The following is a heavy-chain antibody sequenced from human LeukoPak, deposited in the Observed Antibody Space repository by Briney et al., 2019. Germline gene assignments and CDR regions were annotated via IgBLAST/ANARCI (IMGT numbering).Heavy chain of an antibody. V-gene: IGHV4-34*01. Sequence: PSETLSLTCAVYGGSFSGYYWSWIRQPPGKGLEWIGEINDSGSTNYNPSLKSRVTISVDTSKNQRSLKLSSVTAADTAVYYCARGSRIAVAGSVWFDPWGQGTLVTVSS. J-gene: IGHJ5*02. CDR1: GGSFSGYY. CDR2: INDSGST. CDR3: ARGSRIAVAGSVWFDP. D-gene: IGHD6-19*01.